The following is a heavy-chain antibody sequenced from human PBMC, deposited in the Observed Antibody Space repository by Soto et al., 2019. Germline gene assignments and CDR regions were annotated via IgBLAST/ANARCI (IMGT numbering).Heavy chain of an antibody. CDR3: ARPLGWRDGFDI. CDR2: IKKDGSEK. Sequence: VQLVESGGGLVQPGGSLRLSCAASGFIFSDYWMGWVGLAPGEGLEWVANIKKDGSEKYYVDSVKGRFTISRDDAKNSVYLQMNSLRAEETAVYYCARPLGWRDGFDIWGQGTMVTVSS. V-gene: IGHV3-7*01. J-gene: IGHJ3*02. CDR1: GFIFSDYW. D-gene: IGHD6-19*01.